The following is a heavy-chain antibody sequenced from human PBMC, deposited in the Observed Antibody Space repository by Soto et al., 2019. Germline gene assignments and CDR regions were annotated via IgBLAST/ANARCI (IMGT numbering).Heavy chain of an antibody. CDR3: AGFVVPASRNSDFDY. V-gene: IGHV4-39*01. CDR1: GISVSTSDYY. J-gene: IGHJ4*02. D-gene: IGHD2-15*01. Sequence: SETLSRTCTVSGISVSTSDYYWVWFRQPPGKGLDWIGNIYYSGSTFYNPSLRSRVTISVDTSKNQFSLKLNSVTAADTAVYFCAGFVVPASRNSDFDYWGQGTRVTVSS. CDR2: IYYSGST.